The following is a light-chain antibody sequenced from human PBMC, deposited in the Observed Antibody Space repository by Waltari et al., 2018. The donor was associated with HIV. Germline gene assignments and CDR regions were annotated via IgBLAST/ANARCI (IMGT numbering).Light chain of an antibody. V-gene: IGLV2-11*01. CDR2: DVD. J-gene: IGLJ2*01. Sequence: QSALTQPCSVPWSPGESVTISCPGSRSNVASYHYVSWSHQKLGNALQLILYDVDQRPSGVPIRFSGSKSGDTASLTISGLQVEDEGDFFCCSYRGSYSFVFGGGTTLTVL. CDR3: CSYRGSYSFV. CDR1: RSNVASYHY.